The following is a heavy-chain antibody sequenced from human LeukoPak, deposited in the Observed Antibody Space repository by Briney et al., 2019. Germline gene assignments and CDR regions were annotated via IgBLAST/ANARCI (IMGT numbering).Heavy chain of an antibody. Sequence: PGGSLRLSCAASRFTFSSYAMHWVRQAPGKGLEWVAVISYDGSNKYYADSVKGRFTISRDNSKNTLYLQMNSLRAEDTAVYYCGRGPYSSGWQSGYYYYLAVWGKGTTVTVSS. J-gene: IGHJ6*03. D-gene: IGHD6-19*01. CDR1: RFTFSSYA. CDR2: ISYDGSNK. CDR3: GRGPYSSGWQSGYYYYLAV. V-gene: IGHV3-30-3*01.